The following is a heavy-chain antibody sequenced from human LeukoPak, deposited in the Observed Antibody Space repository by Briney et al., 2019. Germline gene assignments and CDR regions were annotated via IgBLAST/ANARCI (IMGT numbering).Heavy chain of an antibody. Sequence: GGSLRLSCAASGFIFSDYYMSWIRQAPGKGLEWVAVISYDGSNKYYADSVKGRFTISRDNSKNTLYLQMNSLRAEDTAVYYCARDKSNYGDYWGQGTLVTVSS. V-gene: IGHV3-30-3*01. CDR2: ISYDGSNK. J-gene: IGHJ4*02. CDR3: ARDKSNYGDY. CDR1: GFIFSDYY. D-gene: IGHD1-7*01.